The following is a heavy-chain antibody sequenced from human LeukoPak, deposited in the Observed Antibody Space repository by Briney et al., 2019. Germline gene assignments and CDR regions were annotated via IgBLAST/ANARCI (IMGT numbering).Heavy chain of an antibody. J-gene: IGHJ4*02. D-gene: IGHD3-3*01. Sequence: ASVKVSCKASGYTFSNYAMHWVRQAPGQRLEWMGWINAGNGNTKYSQKFQGRVTMTRDTSTSTVYMELSSLRSEDTAVYYCAIMGGTYYDFWSGSNTRGPFDYWGQGTLVTVSS. CDR1: GYTFSNYA. V-gene: IGHV1-3*01. CDR3: AIMGGTYYDFWSGSNTRGPFDY. CDR2: INAGNGNT.